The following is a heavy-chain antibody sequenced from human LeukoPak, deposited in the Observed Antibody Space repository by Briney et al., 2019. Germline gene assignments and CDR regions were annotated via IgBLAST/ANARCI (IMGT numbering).Heavy chain of an antibody. J-gene: IGHJ4*02. CDR3: ASHGPYYYDSSGPSWDDY. D-gene: IGHD3-22*01. V-gene: IGHV1-69*13. CDR1: GGTFSSYA. Sequence: SVKVSCKASGGTFSSYAISWVRQAPGQGLEWMGGIIPIFGTANYAQKFQGRLTITADESTSTAYMELSSLRSEDTAVYYCASHGPYYYDSSGPSWDDYWGQGTLVTVSS. CDR2: IIPIFGTA.